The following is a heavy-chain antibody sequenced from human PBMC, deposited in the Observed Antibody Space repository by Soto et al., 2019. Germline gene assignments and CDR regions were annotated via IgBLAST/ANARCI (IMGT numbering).Heavy chain of an antibody. Sequence: SETLSLTCAVYGGSFSGYYWSWIRQPPGKGLEWIGEINHSGSTNYNPSLKSRVTISVDTSKNQFSLKLSSVTAADTAVYYCASLPPVLLWFGESPIPYYYYYYMDVWGKGTTVTVFS. J-gene: IGHJ6*03. CDR3: ASLPPVLLWFGESPIPYYYYYYMDV. CDR2: INHSGST. CDR1: GGSFSGYY. V-gene: IGHV4-34*01. D-gene: IGHD3-10*01.